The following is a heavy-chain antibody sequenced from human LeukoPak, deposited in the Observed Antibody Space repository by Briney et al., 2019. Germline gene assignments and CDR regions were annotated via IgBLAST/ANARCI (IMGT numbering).Heavy chain of an antibody. D-gene: IGHD1-14*01. CDR3: AKDMGNRTPRSFDY. J-gene: IGHJ4*02. Sequence: PGVSLRLSCAASGFTFSSYAMSWVRQAPGKGLEWVSVISGSGGSTYYADSVKGRFTISRDNSKNTLYLQMNSLRAEDTDTAVYYCAKDMGNRTPRSFDYWGQGTLVTVSS. CDR2: ISGSGGST. CDR1: GFTFSSYA. V-gene: IGHV3-23*01.